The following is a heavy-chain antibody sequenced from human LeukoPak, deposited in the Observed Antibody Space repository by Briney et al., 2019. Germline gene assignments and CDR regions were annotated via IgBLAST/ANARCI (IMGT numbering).Heavy chain of an antibody. J-gene: IGHJ4*02. CDR2: IHNSGRP. V-gene: IGHV4-59*01. Sequence: SETLSLTCTVSGGSISSYYWSWIRQPPGKGLEWIGYIHNSGRPDYNPSLKSRVTISVDTSKNQFSLNLISVTAAATAVYYCARVSRWSDWAFEGWGQGTLVTVSS. CDR1: GGSISSYY. D-gene: IGHD3-16*01. CDR3: ARVSRWSDWAFEG.